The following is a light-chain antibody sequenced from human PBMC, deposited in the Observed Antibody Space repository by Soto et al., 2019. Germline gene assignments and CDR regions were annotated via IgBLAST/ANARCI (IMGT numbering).Light chain of an antibody. CDR2: DTS. Sequence: EIVLTQPPATLSLSPGEGATLSCRASQGIGDTLAWYQQKPGQTPRLLIYDTSIRATGVPARFSGSRSGAEFTLTISSLQSEDFAVYYCQHYVTWPLTFGGGTKVDI. CDR3: QHYVTWPLT. V-gene: IGKV3-15*01. J-gene: IGKJ4*01. CDR1: QGIGDT.